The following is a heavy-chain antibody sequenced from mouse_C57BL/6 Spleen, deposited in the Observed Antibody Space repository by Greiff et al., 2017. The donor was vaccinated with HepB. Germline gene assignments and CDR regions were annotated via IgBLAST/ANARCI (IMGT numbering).Heavy chain of an antibody. D-gene: IGHD2-4*01. CDR1: GFTFSDYG. Sequence: EVQLVESGGGLVKPGGSLKLSCAASGFTFSDYGMHWVRQAPEKGLEWVAYIISGSSTIYYADTVKGRFTISRDNAKNTPFLQMTRLRAEDTAMYYCARWYDDYDFAYWGQGTLVTVSA. CDR2: IISGSSTI. V-gene: IGHV5-17*01. J-gene: IGHJ3*01. CDR3: ARWYDDYDFAY.